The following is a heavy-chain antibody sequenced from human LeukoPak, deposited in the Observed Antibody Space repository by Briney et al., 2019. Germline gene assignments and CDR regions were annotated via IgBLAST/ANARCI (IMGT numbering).Heavy chain of an antibody. CDR3: ARGSSMIAILGVYP. D-gene: IGHD2-21*01. V-gene: IGHV1-18*01. J-gene: IGHJ5*02. CDR2: ISAYNGNT. Sequence: LGKLCCSASGSTFTSYGVSWVRQAPGPGLGWRGWISAYNGNTNYAQKLQGRVTMTKDTSTSTAYMELRSLRSDDTAVYYCARGSSMIAILGVYPWGRGTLVTVSS. CDR1: GSTFTSYG.